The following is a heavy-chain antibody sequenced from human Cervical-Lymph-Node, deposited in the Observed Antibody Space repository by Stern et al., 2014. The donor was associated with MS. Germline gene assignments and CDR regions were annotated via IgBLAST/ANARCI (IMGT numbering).Heavy chain of an antibody. CDR3: AAQNTVTNYYYYGMDV. J-gene: IGHJ6*02. V-gene: IGHV1-24*01. D-gene: IGHD4-17*01. CDR1: GYTLSELS. Sequence: QVQLVQSGAEVKKPGPSVKVSCKASGYTLSELSMHWVRQAPGRGLEWMGGFDPEEGGTIYAQKFQGRVTMTEDTSTDTAYMELSSLRSEDTAVYYCAAQNTVTNYYYYGMDVWGQGTTVTVSS. CDR2: FDPEEGGT.